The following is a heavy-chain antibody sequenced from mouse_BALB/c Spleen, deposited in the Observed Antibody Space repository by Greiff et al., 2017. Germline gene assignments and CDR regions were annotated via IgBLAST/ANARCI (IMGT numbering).Heavy chain of an antibody. CDR2: ILPGSGST. CDR1: GYTFSSYW. V-gene: IGHV1-9*01. CDR3: ARNGGYGNYGFAY. J-gene: IGHJ3*01. Sequence: QVQLQQSGAELMKPGASVKISCKATGYTFSSYWIEWVKQRPGHGLEWIGEILPGSGSTNYNEKFKGKATFTADTSSNTAYMQLSSLTSEDSAVYYCARNGGYGNYGFAYWGQGTLVTVSA. D-gene: IGHD2-10*02.